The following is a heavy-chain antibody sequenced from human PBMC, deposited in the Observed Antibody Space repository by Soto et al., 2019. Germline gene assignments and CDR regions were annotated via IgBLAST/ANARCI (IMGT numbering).Heavy chain of an antibody. CDR1: GGSVSSGSYY. CDR2: IYYSGST. V-gene: IGHV4-61*01. CDR3: ARGFCSGGSCYAEYFQH. J-gene: IGHJ1*01. Sequence: SETLSLTCTVSGGSVSSGSYYWSWIRQPPGKGLEWIGYIYYSGSTNYNPSLKSRVTISVDTSKNQFSLKLSSVTAADTAVYYCARGFCSGGSCYAEYFQHWGQGTLVTVSS. D-gene: IGHD2-15*01.